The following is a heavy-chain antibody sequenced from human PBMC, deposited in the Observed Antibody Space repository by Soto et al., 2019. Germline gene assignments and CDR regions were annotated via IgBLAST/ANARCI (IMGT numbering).Heavy chain of an antibody. V-gene: IGHV1-3*01. J-gene: IGHJ5*02. D-gene: IGHD6-19*01. CDR2: INAGNGNT. CDR1: GYTFTSYA. Sequence: ASVKVSCKASGYTFTSYAMHWVRPAPGQRLEWMGWINAGNGNTKYSQKLQGRVTITRDTSASTAYMELSSLRSGDTAVYYCARGVAGPLNWFDPWGQGTLVTVSS. CDR3: ARGVAGPLNWFDP.